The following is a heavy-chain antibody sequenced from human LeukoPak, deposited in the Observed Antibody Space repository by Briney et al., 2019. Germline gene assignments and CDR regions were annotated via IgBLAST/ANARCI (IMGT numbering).Heavy chain of an antibody. CDR1: GYTYTSYG. V-gene: IGHV1-18*01. Sequence: ASVKVSCKASGYTYTSYGISWVRQAPGQGLEWMGWISAYNGDTHYAQKFQGRVTLTTDTSTSTAYMELSSLRSDDTAVYYCARDDNYGIFVNVDYWGQGTLVTVSS. D-gene: IGHD4-11*01. J-gene: IGHJ4*02. CDR2: ISAYNGDT. CDR3: ARDDNYGIFVNVDY.